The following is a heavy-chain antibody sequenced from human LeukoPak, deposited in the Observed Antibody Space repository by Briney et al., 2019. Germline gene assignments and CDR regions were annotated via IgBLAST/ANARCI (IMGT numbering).Heavy chain of an antibody. D-gene: IGHD6-19*01. CDR3: AREGYSSGWSQGLLDY. CDR2: ISSSSSYI. V-gene: IGHV3-21*01. Sequence: GSLRLSCAASGFTFSSYSMNWVRQAPGKGLEWVSSISSSSSYIYYADSVKGRFTISRDNAKNSLYLQMNSLRAEDTAVYYCAREGYSSGWSQGLLDYWGQGTLVTVSS. J-gene: IGHJ4*02. CDR1: GFTFSSYS.